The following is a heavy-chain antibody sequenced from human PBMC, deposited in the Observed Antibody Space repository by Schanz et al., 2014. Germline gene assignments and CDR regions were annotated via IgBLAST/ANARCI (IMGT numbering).Heavy chain of an antibody. CDR1: GFTFSSYW. J-gene: IGHJ3*02. D-gene: IGHD1-1*01. V-gene: IGHV3-48*04. Sequence: VQLVESGGDLVQPGGSLRLSCAASGFTFSSYWMSWVRQAPGKGLEWLSYISRDGTTSYYADSVKGRFTISRDNAKNSLYLEMTSLRGEDTAVYYCARDRWDWNNAFDIWGQGTMVTVSS. CDR3: ARDRWDWNNAFDI. CDR2: ISRDGTTS.